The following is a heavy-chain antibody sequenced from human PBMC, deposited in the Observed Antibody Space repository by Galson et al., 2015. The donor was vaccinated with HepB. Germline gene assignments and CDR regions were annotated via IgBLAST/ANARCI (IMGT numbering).Heavy chain of an antibody. D-gene: IGHD6-13*01. CDR2: INPNSGGT. V-gene: IGHV1-2*02. J-gene: IGHJ5*02. Sequence: SVKVSCKASGYTFTGYYMHWVRQAPGQGLEWMGWINPNSGGTNYAQKFQGRVTMITDTSTSTAYLELRSLLSDDTAVYYCARDHSWAAAGTSNWFDPWGQGTLVIVSS. CDR3: ARDHSWAAAGTSNWFDP. CDR1: GYTFTGYY.